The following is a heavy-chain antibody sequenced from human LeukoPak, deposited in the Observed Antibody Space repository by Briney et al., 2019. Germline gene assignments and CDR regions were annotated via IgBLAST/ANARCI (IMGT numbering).Heavy chain of an antibody. J-gene: IGHJ6*03. CDR1: GFTFSSYW. CDR2: IKQDGSEK. D-gene: IGHD2-2*01. Sequence: PGGSLRLSCAAPGFTFSSYWMSWVRQAPGKGLEWVANIKQDGSEKYYVDSVKGRFTISRDNAKNSLYLQMNSLRAEDTAVYYCARDRTVPRRTYYMDVWGKGTTVTISS. CDR3: ARDRTVPRRTYYMDV. V-gene: IGHV3-7*01.